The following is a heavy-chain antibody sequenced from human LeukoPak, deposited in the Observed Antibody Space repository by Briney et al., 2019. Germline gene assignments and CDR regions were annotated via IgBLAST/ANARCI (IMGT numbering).Heavy chain of an antibody. CDR2: LHTSGST. Sequence: SETLSLTCTVSGGSISSYYRSWIRQPAGKGLEWIGRLHTSGSTNYNPSLKSRVTMSVDTSKNQFSLKLNSVTAADTAVYYCARDGSGSSPNWFDPWGQGTLVTVSS. V-gene: IGHV4-4*07. CDR1: GGSISSYY. D-gene: IGHD1-26*01. J-gene: IGHJ5*02. CDR3: ARDGSGSSPNWFDP.